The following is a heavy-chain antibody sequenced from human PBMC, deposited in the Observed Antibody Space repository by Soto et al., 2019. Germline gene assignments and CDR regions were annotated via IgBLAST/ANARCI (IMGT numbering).Heavy chain of an antibody. CDR1: GFTFSSYA. CDR3: ARDRHPYSTKYYFDY. Sequence: HPGGSLRLSCAASGFTFSSYAMSWVRQAPGKGLEWVSAISGSGGSTYYADSVKGRFTISRDNSKNTLYLQMNSLRAEDTAVYYCARDRHPYSTKYYFDYWGQGTLVTVSS. CDR2: ISGSGGST. J-gene: IGHJ4*02. V-gene: IGHV3-23*01. D-gene: IGHD2-2*01.